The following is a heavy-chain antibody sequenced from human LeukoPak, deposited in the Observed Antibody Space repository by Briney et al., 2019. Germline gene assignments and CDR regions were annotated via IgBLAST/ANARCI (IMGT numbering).Heavy chain of an antibody. CDR1: GLTFSSYI. D-gene: IGHD1-26*01. CDR2: ILGSGSEM. J-gene: IGHJ3*01. CDR3: AKVQSDIVGAVFFSFDV. Sequence: TGGSLRLSCAVSGLTFSSYIMNWVRRAPGKGLEWVASILGSGSEMFYADSVKGRFTISRDNAANSLYLQMNSLRVEDTAVYYCAKVQSDIVGAVFFSFDVWGQGTMVSVSS. V-gene: IGHV3-21*06.